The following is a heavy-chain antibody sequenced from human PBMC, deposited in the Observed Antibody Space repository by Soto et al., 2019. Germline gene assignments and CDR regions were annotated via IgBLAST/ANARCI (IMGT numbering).Heavy chain of an antibody. CDR2: IKQDGSEK. CDR1: GFTFSTYW. Sequence: GGSLRLSCAASGFTFSTYWMSWVRQAPGKGLEWVANIKQDGSEKYYVDSVRGRFTISRDNAKKSLYLQMNNLRAEDTAVYYCARDRRDGYSFSFDPWGQGTLVTVSS. J-gene: IGHJ5*02. V-gene: IGHV3-7*01. CDR3: ARDRRDGYSFSFDP. D-gene: IGHD4-4*01.